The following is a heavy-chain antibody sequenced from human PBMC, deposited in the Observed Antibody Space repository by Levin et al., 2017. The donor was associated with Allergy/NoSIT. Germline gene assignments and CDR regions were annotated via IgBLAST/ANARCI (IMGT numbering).Heavy chain of an antibody. CDR1: GFTFSSYG. CDR3: ARAYYGSGNYWLYAVDI. CDR2: ISRSTSTI. V-gene: IGHV3-48*02. D-gene: IGHD3-10*01. Sequence: PGGSLRLSCAASGFTFSSYGMNWVRQAPGKGLEWISYISRSTSTIYYADSVKGRFTISRDNAKNSLYLQMNSLRDEDTAVYYCARAYYGSGNYWLYAVDIWGQGTMVTVSS. J-gene: IGHJ3*02.